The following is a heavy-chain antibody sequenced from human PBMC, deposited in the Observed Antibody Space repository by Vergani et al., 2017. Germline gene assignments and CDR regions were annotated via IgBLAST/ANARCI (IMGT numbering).Heavy chain of an antibody. CDR2: IRYDGSNK. Sequence: QVQLVESGGGVVQPGGSLRLSCAASGFTFSSYGMHWVRQAPGKGLEWVAFIRYDGSNKYYADSVKGRFTISRDNSKNTLYLQLNSLRAEDTAVYYCAKAPRGYCSSTSCLLDYWGQGTLVTVSS. CDR3: AKAPRGYCSSTSCLLDY. CDR1: GFTFSSYG. J-gene: IGHJ4*02. V-gene: IGHV3-30*02. D-gene: IGHD2-2*01.